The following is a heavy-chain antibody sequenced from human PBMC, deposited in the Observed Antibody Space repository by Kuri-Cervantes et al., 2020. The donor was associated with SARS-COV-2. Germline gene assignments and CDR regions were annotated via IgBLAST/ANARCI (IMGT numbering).Heavy chain of an antibody. D-gene: IGHD6-13*01. Sequence: GESLKISCKGSGYSFTSYWIGWVRQMPGKGLEWMGIVYPGDSDTRYSPSFQGQVTISADKSISTAYLQWSSLKASDTAMYYCARQGSSWPTATDDWFDPWGQGTLVTVSS. CDR2: VYPGDSDT. J-gene: IGHJ5*02. V-gene: IGHV5-51*01. CDR3: ARQGSSWPTATDDWFDP. CDR1: GYSFTSYW.